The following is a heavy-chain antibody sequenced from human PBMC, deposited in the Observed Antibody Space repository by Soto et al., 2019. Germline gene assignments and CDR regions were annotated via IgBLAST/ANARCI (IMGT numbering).Heavy chain of an antibody. V-gene: IGHV3-23*01. Sequence: EVQLLESGGGLVQPGGSLRLSCAASGFTFSSYAMTWVRQAPGKGLEWVSVISVSGDSTYYGDSVKGRFTISRDNSKNTVFLQMNGLRAEDTALYYCARDGLRASVTDPFDYWGQGTLVTVSS. J-gene: IGHJ4*02. CDR3: ARDGLRASVTDPFDY. CDR2: ISVSGDST. CDR1: GFTFSSYA. D-gene: IGHD2-21*02.